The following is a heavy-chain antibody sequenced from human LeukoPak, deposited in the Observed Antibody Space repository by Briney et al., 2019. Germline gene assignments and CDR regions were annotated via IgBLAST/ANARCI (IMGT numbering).Heavy chain of an antibody. CDR1: GFTFSSYW. J-gene: IGHJ4*02. CDR2: IKEDGSEK. CDR3: TSHTYYYDSSGYLFDY. D-gene: IGHD3-22*01. V-gene: IGHV3-7*01. Sequence: GGSLRLSCVASGFTFSSYWMSWVRQAPGKGLEWVANIKEDGSEKYYVDSVKGRFTISRDNTKNSLYLQMNSLRAEDTAVYYCTSHTYYYDSSGYLFDYWGQGTLVTVSS.